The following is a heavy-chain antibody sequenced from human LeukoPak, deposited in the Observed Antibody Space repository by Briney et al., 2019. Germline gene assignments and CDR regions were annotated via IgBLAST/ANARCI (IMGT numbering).Heavy chain of an antibody. V-gene: IGHV3-30*18. CDR3: AKVPYSSPKDNENWFDP. CDR1: GFTFSNYG. J-gene: IGHJ5*02. CDR2: ISYDGSKK. Sequence: PGGSLRLSCAASGFTFSNYGMHWVRQAPGKGLEWVAVISYDGSKKYYADSVKGRFTISRDNSKNTLYLQMNSLRGEETAVYYCAKVPYSSPKDNENWFDPWGQGTLVTVSS. D-gene: IGHD6-13*01.